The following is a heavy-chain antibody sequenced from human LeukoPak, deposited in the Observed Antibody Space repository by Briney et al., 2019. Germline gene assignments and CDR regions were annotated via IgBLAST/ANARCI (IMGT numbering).Heavy chain of an antibody. J-gene: IGHJ5*02. CDR2: IYYSGST. V-gene: IGHV4-39*01. CDR3: ASSWMSSSSWFDP. Sequence: SETLSLTCTVPGDSISSSSYYWGGIRQPPGKGLEWIGSIYYSGSTYYNPSLKSRVTISVDTSKNQFSLKLSSVTAADPAEYDGASSWMSSSSWFDPRGQGTLVTVSS. D-gene: IGHD6-6*01. CDR1: GDSISSSSYY.